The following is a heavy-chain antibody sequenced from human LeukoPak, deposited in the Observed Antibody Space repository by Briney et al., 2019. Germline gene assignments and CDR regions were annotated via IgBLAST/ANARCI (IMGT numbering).Heavy chain of an antibody. CDR1: GGSFSGYY. V-gene: IGHV4-34*01. Sequence: SETLSLTRAVYGGSFSGYYWSWIRQPPGKGLEWIGEINHSGSTNYNPSLKSRVTISVDTSKNQFSLKLSSVTAADTAVYYCARHRDESLIGWFDPWGQGTLVTVSS. D-gene: IGHD2-8*01. CDR2: INHSGST. CDR3: ARHRDESLIGWFDP. J-gene: IGHJ5*02.